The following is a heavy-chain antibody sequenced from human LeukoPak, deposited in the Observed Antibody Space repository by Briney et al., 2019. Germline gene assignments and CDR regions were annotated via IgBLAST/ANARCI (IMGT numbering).Heavy chain of an antibody. CDR1: GGSISSSNW. CDR2: IYHSGST. D-gene: IGHD3-10*01. Sequence: SGTLSLTCAVSGGSISSSNWWSWVRQPPGKGLEWIGEIYHSGSTNYNPSLKSRVTISVDKSKNQFSLKLSSVTAADTAVYYCAGFGWYYYGSGSYYIDYWGQGTLVTVSS. V-gene: IGHV4-4*02. CDR3: AGFGWYYYGSGSYYIDY. J-gene: IGHJ4*02.